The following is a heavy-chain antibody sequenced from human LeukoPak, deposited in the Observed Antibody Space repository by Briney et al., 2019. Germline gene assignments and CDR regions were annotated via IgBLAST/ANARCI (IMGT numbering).Heavy chain of an antibody. CDR1: GGSISSPY. V-gene: IGHV4-59*11. D-gene: IGHD3-10*01. CDR3: ARAAGFDWFDP. CDR2: MYDSGST. Sequence: SETLSLTCTVSGGSISSPYWTWIRQPPGKGLEWIGYMYDSGSTNYNPSLKSRVTISVDTSKSQFSLKLSSVTAADTAVYYCARAAGFDWFDPWGQGTLVTVSS. J-gene: IGHJ5*02.